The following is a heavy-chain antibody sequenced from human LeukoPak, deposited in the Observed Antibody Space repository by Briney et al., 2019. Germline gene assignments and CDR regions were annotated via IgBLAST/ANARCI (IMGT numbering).Heavy chain of an antibody. J-gene: IGHJ4*02. CDR1: GFTFSTYA. CDR3: AKRPDCSTTNCFRFDY. CDR2: ISGDGRSR. Sequence: SGGPLRLSCAASGFTFSTYAMSWVRQAPGQALEWVSSISGDGRSRYYVESVKGRFTISRDNSKNTLNLQMNSLSVEDTAVYYCAKRPDCSTTNCFRFDYWGQGTLVTVSS. V-gene: IGHV3-23*01. D-gene: IGHD2-2*01.